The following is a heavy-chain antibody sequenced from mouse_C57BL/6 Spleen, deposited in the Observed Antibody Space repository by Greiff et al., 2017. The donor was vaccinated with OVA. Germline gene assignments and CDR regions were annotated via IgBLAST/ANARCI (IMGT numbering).Heavy chain of an antibody. Sequence: QVQLQQPGAELVKPGASVKMSCKASGYTFTSYWITWVKQRPGQGLEWIGDIYPGSGSTNYNEKFKSKATLTVDTSSSTAYMQLSSLTSEDSAVYYCARGVITTRAWFAYWGQGTLVTVSA. CDR1: GYTFTSYW. J-gene: IGHJ3*01. V-gene: IGHV1-55*01. CDR2: IYPGSGST. CDR3: ARGVITTRAWFAY. D-gene: IGHD1-1*01.